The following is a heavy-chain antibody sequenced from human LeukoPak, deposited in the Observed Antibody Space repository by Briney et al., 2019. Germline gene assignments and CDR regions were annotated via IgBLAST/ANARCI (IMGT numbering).Heavy chain of an antibody. CDR2: IYPGDSDT. J-gene: IGHJ6*02. CDR1: GYSFTSYW. CDR3: ARQECSSTSRYYGMDV. V-gene: IGHV5-51*01. D-gene: IGHD2-2*01. Sequence: RESLKISCKGSGYSFTSYWIGWVRQMPGKGLEWMGIIYPGDSDTRYSPSFQGQVTISADKSISTAYLQWSSLKASDTAMYYCARQECSSTSRYYGMDVWGQGTTVTVSS.